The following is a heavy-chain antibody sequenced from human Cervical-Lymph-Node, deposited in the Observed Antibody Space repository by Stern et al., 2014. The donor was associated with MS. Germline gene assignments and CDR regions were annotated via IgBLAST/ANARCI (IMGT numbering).Heavy chain of an antibody. V-gene: IGHV3-30*04. D-gene: IGHD1-26*01. CDR1: GFVFRRYA. J-gene: IGHJ4*02. Sequence: VQLVESGGGVVQPGRSLRLSCAASGFVFRRYALHWVRQAPSKGLEVVALTPYDGREKYYTDSVKGRFTVSRDNSNNTVDLEMNSLRLEDTAVYYCAKGGSGSYLDWGQGSLVTVSS. CDR2: TPYDGREK. CDR3: AKGGSGSYLD.